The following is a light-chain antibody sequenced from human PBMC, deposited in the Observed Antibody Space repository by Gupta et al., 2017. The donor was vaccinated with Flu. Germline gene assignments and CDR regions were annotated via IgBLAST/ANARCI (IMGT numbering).Light chain of an antibody. Sequence: SLSPGERATLSCRASQSVGSNLAWYQQTPGQAPRLLIHAASSRATGIPDRFSGSGSGTDFTLTISRLEPEDSAVYYCQQYVTTPPRTFGQGTKVEIK. CDR3: QQYVTTPPRT. CDR2: AAS. J-gene: IGKJ1*01. CDR1: QSVGSN. V-gene: IGKV3-20*01.